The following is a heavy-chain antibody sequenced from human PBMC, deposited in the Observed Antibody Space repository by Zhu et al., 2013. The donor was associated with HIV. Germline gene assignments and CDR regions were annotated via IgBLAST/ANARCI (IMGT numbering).Heavy chain of an antibody. CDR3: ARGRRLWFGELPFDY. J-gene: IGHJ4*02. CDR2: INHSGST. Sequence: QVQLQQWGAGLLKPSETLSLTCAVYGGSFSGYYWSWIRQPPGKGLEWIGEINHSGSTNYNPSLKSRVTISVDTSKNQFSLKLSSVTAADTAVYYCARGRRLWFGELPFDYWGQGTLVTVSS. D-gene: IGHD3-10*01. CDR1: GGSFSGYY. V-gene: IGHV4-34*01.